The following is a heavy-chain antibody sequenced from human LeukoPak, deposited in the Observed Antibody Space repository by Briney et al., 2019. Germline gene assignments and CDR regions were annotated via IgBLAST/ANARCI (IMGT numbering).Heavy chain of an antibody. J-gene: IGHJ3*02. Sequence: GGSLRLSCAASTFTFSNYWMNWVRQAPGKGLEWVSGISWNSGSIAYADSVKGLFNISRDNAKNSLYLQMNSLRVEDTALYYCAKDIGRSGYYYAFDIWGQGTMVTVSS. D-gene: IGHD3-22*01. CDR1: TFTFSNYW. CDR3: AKDIGRSGYYYAFDI. V-gene: IGHV3-9*01. CDR2: ISWNSGSI.